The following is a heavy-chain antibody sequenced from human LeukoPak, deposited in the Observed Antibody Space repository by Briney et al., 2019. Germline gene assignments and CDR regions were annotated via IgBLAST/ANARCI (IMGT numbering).Heavy chain of an antibody. CDR1: GYTLTGYY. J-gene: IGHJ4*02. V-gene: IGHV1-2*02. CDR2: INPNSGGT. D-gene: IGHD1-26*01. Sequence: ASVKVSCKASGYTLTGYYMHWVRQAPGRGLEGMGWINPNSGGTNYAQKFQGRVTMTRDTSISTAYMALSRLRSDDTAVYYCARDHQGRVVGDTTGGGGDYWGQGTLVTVSS. CDR3: ARDHQGRVVGDTTGGGGDY.